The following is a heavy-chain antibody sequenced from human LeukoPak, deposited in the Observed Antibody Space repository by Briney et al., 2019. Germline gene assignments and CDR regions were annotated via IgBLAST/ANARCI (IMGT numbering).Heavy chain of an antibody. J-gene: IGHJ5*02. CDR3: ARDSGTTGEVKFDP. CDR1: GASISSYY. CDR2: VYYTGST. D-gene: IGHD3-10*01. V-gene: IGHV4-59*12. Sequence: SETLSLTCSVSGASISSYYWSWIRQPPGKGLEWIGYVYYTGSTTYNPSLKSRVTISLDTSKNQFSLKLMSVTAADTAVYYCARDSGTTGEVKFDPWGQGTLVTVSS.